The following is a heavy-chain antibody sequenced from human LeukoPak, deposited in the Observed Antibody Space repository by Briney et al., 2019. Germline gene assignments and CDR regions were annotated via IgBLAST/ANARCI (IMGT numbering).Heavy chain of an antibody. CDR3: ARDFYGSGRYYYYYYYMDV. D-gene: IGHD3-10*01. CDR1: GFTVSSNY. Sequence: GGSLRLSCAASGFTVSSNYMSWVRQAPGKGLEWVSVIYSGGSTYYADSVKGRFTISRDNSKNTLYLQMNSLRAEDTAVYYCARDFYGSGRYYYYYYYMDVWAKGPRSPSP. CDR2: IYSGGST. V-gene: IGHV3-53*01. J-gene: IGHJ6*03.